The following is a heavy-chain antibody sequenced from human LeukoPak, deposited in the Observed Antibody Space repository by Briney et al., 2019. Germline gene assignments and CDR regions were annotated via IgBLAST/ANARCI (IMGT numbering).Heavy chain of an antibody. D-gene: IGHD3-22*01. Sequence: VGSLRPSCAASGFTVRSNYMNWVRQAPGEGVEWGSVIYSGGSTYYADSVKGRFTLSRDNSKNTLYLQMNNLRAEDTAVYYCAREGSGGYNSDDGFDIWGQGTMVTVSS. CDR2: IYSGGST. J-gene: IGHJ3*02. CDR3: AREGSGGYNSDDGFDI. V-gene: IGHV3-66*01. CDR1: GFTVRSNY.